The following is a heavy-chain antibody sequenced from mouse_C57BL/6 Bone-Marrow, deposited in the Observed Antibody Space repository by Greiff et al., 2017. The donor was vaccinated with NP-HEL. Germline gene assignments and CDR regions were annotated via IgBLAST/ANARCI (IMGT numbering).Heavy chain of an antibody. CDR3: ARDYYYGSRGY. Sequence: EVQRVESGGGLVKPGGSLKLSCAASGFTFSSYAMSWVRQTPEQRLEWVATISDGGSYTYYPDNVKGRFTISRDNAKNNLYLQMSQLKSEDTAMYYCARDYYYGSRGYWGQGTTLTVSS. V-gene: IGHV5-4*01. CDR1: GFTFSSYA. D-gene: IGHD1-1*01. J-gene: IGHJ2*01. CDR2: ISDGGSYT.